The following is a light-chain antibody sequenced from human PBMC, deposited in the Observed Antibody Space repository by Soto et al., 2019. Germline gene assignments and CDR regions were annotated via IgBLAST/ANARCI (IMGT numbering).Light chain of an antibody. Sequence: IVMTQSPATLSVSPCEIATLSCSSIQSVSSNLAWYQQKPGQAPRLLIYGASTRATGIPARFSGSGSGTEFTLTISSLQSEDFAVYYCQQYNNWPPSTFGQGTKVDIK. V-gene: IGKV3-15*01. CDR2: GAS. CDR3: QQYNNWPPST. J-gene: IGKJ1*01. CDR1: QSVSSN.